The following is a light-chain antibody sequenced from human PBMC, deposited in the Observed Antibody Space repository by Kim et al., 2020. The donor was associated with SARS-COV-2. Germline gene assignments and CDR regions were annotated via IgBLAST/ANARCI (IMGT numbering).Light chain of an antibody. CDR3: QQYYSIPYT. J-gene: IGKJ2*01. Sequence: DIVMTQSPDSLAVSLGERATINCKSSQSVLYSSNNKNYLAWYQQKTGQPPKLLIYWASTRESGVPDRFSGSGSGTDFTLTISSLQAEDVAVYYSQQYYSIPYTFGQGTKLEI. CDR1: QSVLYSSNNKNY. V-gene: IGKV4-1*01. CDR2: WAS.